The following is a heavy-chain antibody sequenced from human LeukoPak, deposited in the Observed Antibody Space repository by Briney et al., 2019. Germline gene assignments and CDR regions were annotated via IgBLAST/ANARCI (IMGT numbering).Heavy chain of an antibody. J-gene: IGHJ4*02. V-gene: IGHV1-2*06. D-gene: IGHD2-2*01. CDR1: GYTFTGYH. Sequence: ASVKVSCKASGYTFTGYHMHWGRQAPGQGLEWMGRINPNSGDTNYAQKFQGRVTMTRDTSISTAYMELSRLRSDDTAVYYCARDYCSSTSCLFDYWGRGTLVTVSS. CDR2: INPNSGDT. CDR3: ARDYCSSTSCLFDY.